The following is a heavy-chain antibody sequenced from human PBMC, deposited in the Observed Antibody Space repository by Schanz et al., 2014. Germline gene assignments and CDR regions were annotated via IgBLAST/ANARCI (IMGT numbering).Heavy chain of an antibody. J-gene: IGHJ4*02. Sequence: EVQLVESGGGLVQPGGSLRLSCAASGFKLGSYAMSWVRQAPGKGLEWVSTFAGSSETTSHADSVKGRFTISRDNLKNTVYLQMNSLRTGDTAVYYCARLDSSSWYPRYWGQGTLXTVSS. CDR2: FAGSSETT. V-gene: IGHV3-23*04. D-gene: IGHD6-13*01. CDR1: GFKLGSYA. CDR3: ARLDSSSWYPRY.